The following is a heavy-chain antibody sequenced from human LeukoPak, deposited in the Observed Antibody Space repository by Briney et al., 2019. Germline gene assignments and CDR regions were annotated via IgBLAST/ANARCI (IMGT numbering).Heavy chain of an antibody. CDR2: ISSSSSTI. V-gene: IGHV3-48*01. J-gene: IGHJ4*02. D-gene: IGHD4-17*01. CDR3: AKDQGPDYAPVGSATHVY. CDR1: GFTFSSYS. Sequence: SGGSLRLSCAASGFTFSSYSMNWVRQAPGKGLEWVSYISSSSSTIYYADSVKGRFTISRDNAKNSLYLQMYSLRVEDTAMYYCAKDQGPDYAPVGSATHVYWGQGALVIVSS.